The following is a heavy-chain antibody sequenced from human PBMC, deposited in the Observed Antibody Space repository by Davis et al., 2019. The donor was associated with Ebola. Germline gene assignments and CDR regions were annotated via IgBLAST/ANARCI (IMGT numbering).Heavy chain of an antibody. V-gene: IGHV3-74*01. J-gene: IGHJ3*02. CDR2: PYSDDNNI. Sequence: PGGSLRLSCPASAFTSSRYWMHWVRQAPGKGLVWVSRPYSDDNNINYADSVKGQFTISRDSAKNTLFLQMNSLGTEDTAVYYCARAGITGKRNAFDIWGQGTMVTVSS. CDR3: ARAGITGKRNAFDI. CDR1: AFTSSRYW. D-gene: IGHD1-20*01.